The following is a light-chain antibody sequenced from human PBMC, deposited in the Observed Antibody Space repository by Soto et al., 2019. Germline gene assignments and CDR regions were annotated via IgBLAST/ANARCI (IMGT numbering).Light chain of an antibody. Sequence: MVLTQSPGNLSVSPGERATLSCRASQSVSSNLAWYQQKPGQAPRLLIYGASTRATGIPARFSGSGSGTEFTLTISSLQSEDFAVYYCQQYNNWLITFGQGTRLEIK. V-gene: IGKV3-15*01. CDR2: GAS. CDR1: QSVSSN. CDR3: QQYNNWLIT. J-gene: IGKJ5*01.